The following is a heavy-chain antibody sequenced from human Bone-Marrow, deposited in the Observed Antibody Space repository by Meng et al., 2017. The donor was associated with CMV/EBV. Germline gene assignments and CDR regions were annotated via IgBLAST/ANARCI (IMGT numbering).Heavy chain of an antibody. V-gene: IGHV3-30-3*01. D-gene: IGHD1-26*01. Sequence: GESLKISCAASGFTVSSYAMHWARQAPGKGLQWVAVMSFDASNKYYADSVKGRFTISRDNSKNTLYLQMNSLRAEDTAVYYCAKEGIEGATSAFDIWGQGTMVTVSS. CDR1: GFTVSSYA. J-gene: IGHJ3*02. CDR2: MSFDASNK. CDR3: AKEGIEGATSAFDI.